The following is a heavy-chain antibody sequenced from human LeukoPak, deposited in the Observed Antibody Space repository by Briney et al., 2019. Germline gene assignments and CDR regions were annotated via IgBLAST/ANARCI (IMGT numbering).Heavy chain of an antibody. CDR1: GFTVSSNY. D-gene: IGHD6-19*01. CDR2: FYSGGST. CDR3: ARGSGWYPHFDY. V-gene: IGHV3-53*01. Sequence: GGSLRLSCVVSGFTVSSNYMSWVRQAPGKGLEWVSMFYSGGSTFYADSVKGRFTISRDNSKNTLYLQMNSLRAEDTAVYYCARGSGWYPHFDYWGQGTLVTVSS. J-gene: IGHJ4*02.